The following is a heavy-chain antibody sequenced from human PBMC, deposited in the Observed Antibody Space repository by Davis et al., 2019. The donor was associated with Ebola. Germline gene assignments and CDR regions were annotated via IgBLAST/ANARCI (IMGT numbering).Heavy chain of an antibody. CDR2: ISAYNGNT. CDR3: ARVVVRGGWFDP. J-gene: IGHJ5*02. CDR1: GYTFTNYG. D-gene: IGHD2-15*01. Sequence: AASVKVSCKASGYTFTNYGISWVRQAPGQGLEWAGWISAYNGNTNYAQKLQGRVTMTTDTSTSTAYMELRSLRSDDTAVYYCARVVVRGGWFDPWGQGTLVTVSS. V-gene: IGHV1-18*04.